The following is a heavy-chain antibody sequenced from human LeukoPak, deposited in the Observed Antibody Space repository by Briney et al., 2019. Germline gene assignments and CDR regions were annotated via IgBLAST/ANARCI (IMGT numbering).Heavy chain of an antibody. V-gene: IGHV4-4*07. Sequence: SETLSLTCTVSGGSISSYYWSWIRQPAGKGLEWIGRIHTSGSTNYNPSLKSRVTMSEDTSKNQFSLKLSSVSAADTAVYYCARDRYYYDSSGYYAWSDPWGQGTLVTVSS. CDR1: GGSISSYY. CDR2: IHTSGST. CDR3: ARDRYYYDSSGYYAWSDP. J-gene: IGHJ5*02. D-gene: IGHD3-22*01.